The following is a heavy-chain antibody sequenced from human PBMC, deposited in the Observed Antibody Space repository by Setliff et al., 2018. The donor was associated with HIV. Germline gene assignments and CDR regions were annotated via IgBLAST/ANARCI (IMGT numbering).Heavy chain of an antibody. CDR3: ATDRGNFGWVRGKYFEY. CDR2: IGTTGTT. J-gene: IGHJ4*02. CDR1: GVDVNTYY. V-gene: IGHV4-4*07. D-gene: IGHD3-10*01. Sequence: SETLSLTCNVSGVDVNTYYWSWIRQPAGKGLEWIGRIGTTGTTKNPSLNSRVTMSVDTSQNQFSLRLNSVTAADTAVYYCATDRGNFGWVRGKYFEYWGRGALVIVSS.